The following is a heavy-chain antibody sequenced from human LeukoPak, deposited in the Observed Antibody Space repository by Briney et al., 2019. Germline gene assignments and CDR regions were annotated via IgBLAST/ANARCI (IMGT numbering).Heavy chain of an antibody. CDR3: ARVEVPRDINDWYFDL. V-gene: IGHV4-34*01. D-gene: IGHD2-15*01. CDR1: GGSFSGHY. J-gene: IGHJ2*01. Sequence: SETLSLTCAVYGGSFSGHYWSWIRQSPGKGLEWIGEINHSGSTSYNPSLESRVTMGVDTSRNQFSLKLTSVTAADTAVYYCARVEVPRDINDWYFDLWGRGTLVTVSS. CDR2: INHSGST.